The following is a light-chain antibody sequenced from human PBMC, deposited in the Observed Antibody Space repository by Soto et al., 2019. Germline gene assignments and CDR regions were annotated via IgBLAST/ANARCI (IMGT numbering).Light chain of an antibody. CDR1: SSDVGGHNY. V-gene: IGLV2-8*01. Sequence: QSALTQPPSASGSPGQSVTISCTGTSSDVGGHNYVSWCQQHPGKAPKLMIYEVTQRPSGVPDRFSGSKSGNTASLTVSGLQAEDEADYYCCSYAGNNNVFGTGTKVTVL. CDR2: EVT. CDR3: CSYAGNNNV. J-gene: IGLJ1*01.